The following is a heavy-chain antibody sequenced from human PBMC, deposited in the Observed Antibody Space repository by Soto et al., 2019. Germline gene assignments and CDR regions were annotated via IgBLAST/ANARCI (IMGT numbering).Heavy chain of an antibody. D-gene: IGHD3-10*02. Sequence: QVQLVQSGAEVKKPGSSVKVSCKASGGTFSSYAINWVRQAPGQGLEWIGGITPMFDAPHYAQKFQGRVTITADEPRRTAYRGLSSWGSGDTAVYYCAKATSLFVPFYGYFDLWGRGPLVPVSS. CDR3: AKATSLFVPFYGYFDL. V-gene: IGHV1-69*12. J-gene: IGHJ2*01. CDR2: ITPMFDAP. CDR1: GGTFSSYA.